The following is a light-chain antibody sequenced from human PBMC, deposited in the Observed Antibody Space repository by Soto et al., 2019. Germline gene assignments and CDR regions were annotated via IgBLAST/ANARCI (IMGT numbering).Light chain of an antibody. J-gene: IGKJ3*01. CDR1: QSVSSSF. CDR2: AAS. CDR3: QQYATTPFT. V-gene: IGKV3-20*01. Sequence: EMVLTQSPGTLSLSPGERVTLSCRASQSVSSSFLAWYQQQPGQAPRLLIYAASSRATGIPDRFSGSGSGTDFTRTISRLEPEDFAVYYCQQYATTPFTFGPGTKVEIK.